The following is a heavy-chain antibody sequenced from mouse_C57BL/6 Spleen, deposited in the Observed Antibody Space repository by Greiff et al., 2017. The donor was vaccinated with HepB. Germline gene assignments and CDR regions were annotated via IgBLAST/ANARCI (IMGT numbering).Heavy chain of an antibody. D-gene: IGHD2-2*01. CDR2: IDPSDSYT. V-gene: IGHV1-59*01. Sequence: VQLQQSGAELVRPGTSVKLSCKASGYTFTSYWMHWVKQRPGQGLEWIGVIDPSDSYTNYNQKFKGKATLTVDTSSSTAYMQLSSLTSEDSAVYYCAGDYGYRYAMDYWGQGTSVTVSS. CDR3: AGDYGYRYAMDY. J-gene: IGHJ4*01. CDR1: GYTFTSYW.